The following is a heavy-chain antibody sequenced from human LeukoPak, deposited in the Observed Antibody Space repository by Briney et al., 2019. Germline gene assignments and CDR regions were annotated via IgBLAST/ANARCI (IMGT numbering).Heavy chain of an antibody. CDR1: GFTFSSYA. CDR2: IRSNSDGGTI. V-gene: IGHV3-15*01. CDR3: ATDFYDST. D-gene: IGHD3-22*01. Sequence: PGGSLRLSCAVSGFTFSSYAMSWVRQAPGKGLEWVGRIRSNSDGGTIDYAAPVKGRFTLSRNDSKTTLYLQMNSLQTEDTAVYYCATDFYDSTWGQGTLVTVSS. J-gene: IGHJ5*02.